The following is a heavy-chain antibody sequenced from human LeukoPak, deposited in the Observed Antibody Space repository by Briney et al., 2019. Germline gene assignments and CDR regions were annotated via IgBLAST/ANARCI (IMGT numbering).Heavy chain of an antibody. CDR1: GYTFTSYG. CDR2: ISAYNGNT. CDR3: ARDAYDILTGHHYYGSGSYYNAYYYYYMDV. Sequence: ASVKVSCKASGYTFTSYGISWVRQAPGQGLEWMGWISAYNGNTNYAQKLQGSVTMTTDTSTSTAYMELRSLRSDDTAVYYCARDAYDILTGHHYYGSGSYYNAYYYYYMDVWGKGTTVTVSS. J-gene: IGHJ6*03. V-gene: IGHV1-18*01. D-gene: IGHD3-10*01.